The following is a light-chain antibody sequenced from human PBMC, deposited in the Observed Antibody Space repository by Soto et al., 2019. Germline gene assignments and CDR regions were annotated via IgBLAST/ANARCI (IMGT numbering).Light chain of an antibody. J-gene: IGLJ2*01. CDR3: SSYTSARGV. Sequence: QSALTQPASVSGSPGQSITISCTGTSSDVGGYNYVSWYQHHPGKAPKLIIYEVINRPSGVSNRFSGSKSGNTASLTISGLQAEDEADYYCSSYTSARGVFGGGTKLTVL. V-gene: IGLV2-14*01. CDR1: SSDVGGYNY. CDR2: EVI.